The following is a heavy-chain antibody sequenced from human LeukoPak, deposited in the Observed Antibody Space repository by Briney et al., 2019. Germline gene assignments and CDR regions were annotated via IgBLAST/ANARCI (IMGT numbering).Heavy chain of an antibody. D-gene: IGHD1-26*01. Sequence: GGSLRLSCATSGFTFSDHYMTWIRQAPGKGLETVSYIYNGGDTIYYADSVKGRFTISRDNSKNTLYLQMNSLRAEDTAVYYCASKWELLYWGQGTLVTVSS. J-gene: IGHJ4*02. CDR1: GFTFSDHY. CDR3: ASKWELLY. CDR2: IYNGGDTI. V-gene: IGHV3-11*04.